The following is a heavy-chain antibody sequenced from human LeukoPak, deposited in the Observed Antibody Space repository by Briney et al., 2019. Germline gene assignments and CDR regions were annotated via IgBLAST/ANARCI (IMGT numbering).Heavy chain of an antibody. V-gene: IGHV1-2*02. CDR3: ARGRLGRFSSSWYWFDP. Sequence: ASVKVPCKASGYTFTGYYMHWVRQSPGQGLEWMGWINPNSGGTNYAQKFQGRVTMTRDTSISTADMELSSLRSEDTAVYYCARGRLGRFSSSWYWFDPWGQGTLVTVSS. CDR2: INPNSGGT. CDR1: GYTFTGYY. D-gene: IGHD6-13*01. J-gene: IGHJ5*02.